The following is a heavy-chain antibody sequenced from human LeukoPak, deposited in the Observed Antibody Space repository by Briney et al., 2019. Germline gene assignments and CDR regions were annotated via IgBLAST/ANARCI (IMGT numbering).Heavy chain of an antibody. Sequence: GGSLRLSCAASGFIFNNYALSWVRQTPGKGLEWVSAISGSGRNTYYADSVKGRFTISRDNSKNTLYLQMNSLRAEDTAVYYCARGRTNGVCYLFWGQGTLVTVSS. J-gene: IGHJ4*02. D-gene: IGHD2-8*01. CDR1: GFIFNNYA. CDR2: ISGSGRNT. CDR3: ARGRTNGVCYLF. V-gene: IGHV3-23*01.